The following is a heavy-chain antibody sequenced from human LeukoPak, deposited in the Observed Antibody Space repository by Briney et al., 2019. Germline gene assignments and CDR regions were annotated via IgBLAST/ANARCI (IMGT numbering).Heavy chain of an antibody. Sequence: PSETLSLTCTVSGGSISSYYWSCIRQPPGKGLEWIGYIYYSGSTNYNPSLKSRVTISVDTSKNQFSLKLSSVTAADTAVYYCARRARGYSYGHSFDYWGQGTLVTVSS. CDR1: GGSISSYY. CDR3: ARRARGYSYGHSFDY. V-gene: IGHV4-59*08. CDR2: IYYSGST. D-gene: IGHD5-18*01. J-gene: IGHJ4*02.